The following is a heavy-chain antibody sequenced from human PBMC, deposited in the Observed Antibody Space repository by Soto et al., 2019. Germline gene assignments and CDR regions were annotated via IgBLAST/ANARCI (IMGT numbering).Heavy chain of an antibody. CDR2: ISAYNGNT. J-gene: IGHJ6*02. CDR1: GYTFTSYG. D-gene: IGHD3-22*01. Sequence: ASVKVSCKASGYTFTSYGISWVRQAPGKGLEWMGWISAYNGNTNYAQKLQGRVTMTTDTSTSTAYMELRSLRSDDTAVYYCARDYYDSSGYYYVYYYYGMDVWGQGTTVTVSS. V-gene: IGHV1-18*01. CDR3: ARDYYDSSGYYYVYYYYGMDV.